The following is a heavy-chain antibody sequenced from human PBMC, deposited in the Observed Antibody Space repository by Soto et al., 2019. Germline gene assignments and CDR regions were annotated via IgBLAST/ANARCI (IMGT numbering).Heavy chain of an antibody. CDR2: NSYDGSNK. Sequence: QVQLVESGGGVVQPGRSLRLSCAASGFSFSSFGMHWVRQAPGKGLEWVAFNSYDGSNKYYADSVKGRFTISRDSSEKTLYLQMTSLRPEETAVYYCAKALGELSPESYDYWGQGTLVTVYS. CDR3: AKALGELSPESYDY. V-gene: IGHV3-30*18. CDR1: GFSFSSFG. J-gene: IGHJ4*02. D-gene: IGHD3-16*02.